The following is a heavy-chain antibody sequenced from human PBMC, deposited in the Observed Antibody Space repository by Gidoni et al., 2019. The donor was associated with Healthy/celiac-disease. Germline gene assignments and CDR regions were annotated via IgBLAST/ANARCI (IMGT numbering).Heavy chain of an antibody. V-gene: IGHV1-24*01. J-gene: IGHJ4*02. CDR1: GYNITDLS. Sequence: QAQLVQSGETVKQPGASVKVSCKVSGYNITDLSMPWVLQAPGKGLEWMVGFDPEDGETIYAQKFQGRVTMTQDTSTDTASMERSILRSEDTAVYYCATPPMGACSPRTNCFDYWGQGTLVTVSS. CDR2: FDPEDGET. D-gene: IGHD3-16*01. CDR3: ATPPMGACSPRTNCFDY.